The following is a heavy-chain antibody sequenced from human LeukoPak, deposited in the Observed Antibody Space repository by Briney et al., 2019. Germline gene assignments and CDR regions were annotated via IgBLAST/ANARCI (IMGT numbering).Heavy chain of an antibody. CDR2: ISGSGDTT. Sequence: PGGSLRLSCAASGFTFSSYAMSWVRQAPGKGLEWVSVISGSGDTTNYADSVKGRSTISRDNAKNTLYLQMNSLRAEDTAVYYCARDHRSGWPYYYYYMDVWGKGTTVTISS. CDR3: ARDHRSGWPYYYYYMDV. CDR1: GFTFSSYA. D-gene: IGHD6-19*01. V-gene: IGHV3-23*01. J-gene: IGHJ6*03.